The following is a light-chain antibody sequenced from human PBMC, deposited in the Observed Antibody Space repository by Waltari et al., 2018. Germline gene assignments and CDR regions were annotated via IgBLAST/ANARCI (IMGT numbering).Light chain of an antibody. CDR3: QQSANIPYT. J-gene: IGKJ2*01. Sequence: DIQMTQSPSSLSASVGDRVTITCRASRSMTNYLNWYQQKPGRAPKLLIYAASSLESGVPSRFSGSGSGTDFTLTISSLQPEDSATYYCQQSANIPYTFGQGTKLEIK. CDR2: AAS. V-gene: IGKV1-39*01. CDR1: RSMTNY.